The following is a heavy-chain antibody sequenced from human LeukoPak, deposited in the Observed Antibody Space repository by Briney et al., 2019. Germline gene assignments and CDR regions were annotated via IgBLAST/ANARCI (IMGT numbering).Heavy chain of an antibody. CDR1: GFTFGDYA. V-gene: IGHV3-49*04. J-gene: IGHJ4*02. CDR3: ARDQIRGVIIRDY. D-gene: IGHD3-10*01. CDR2: IRSKAYGGTT. Sequence: PGGSLRLSCTASGFTFGDYAMSWVRQAPGKGLEWVGFIRSKAYGGTTEYAASVKGRFTISRDDSKSIAYLQMNSLKTEDTAVYYCARDQIRGVIIRDYWGQGTLVTVSP.